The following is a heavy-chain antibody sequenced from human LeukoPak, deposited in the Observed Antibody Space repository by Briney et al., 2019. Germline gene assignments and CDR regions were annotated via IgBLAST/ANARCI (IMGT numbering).Heavy chain of an antibody. CDR1: SGSISSGGYY. CDR2: IYYRGNT. Sequence: PSQTLSLTCAVSSGSISSGGYYWGWVRQHPGKGLEWIAYIYYRGNTYYNPSLQSRITISVNTNKNQFSLKLSSVTAADTAVYYCASLYGSRYFQHWGQGTLVTVSS. D-gene: IGHD3-10*01. J-gene: IGHJ1*01. V-gene: IGHV4-31*11. CDR3: ASLYGSRYFQH.